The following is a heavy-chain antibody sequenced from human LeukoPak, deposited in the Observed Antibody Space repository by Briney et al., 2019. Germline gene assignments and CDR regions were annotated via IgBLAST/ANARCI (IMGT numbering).Heavy chain of an antibody. V-gene: IGHV4-59*01. CDR3: ARDRPGSYWYFDL. CDR2: IYYLGST. D-gene: IGHD3-10*01. J-gene: IGHJ2*01. Sequence: SETLSLTCTVSGGSISSYYWSWIRQPPGKGLEWVGHIYYLGSTNYNPSLKSRVTISIDTSKNYYSLKLNSVIAADTAVYYCARDRPGSYWYFDLWGRGTLVTVSS. CDR1: GGSISSYY.